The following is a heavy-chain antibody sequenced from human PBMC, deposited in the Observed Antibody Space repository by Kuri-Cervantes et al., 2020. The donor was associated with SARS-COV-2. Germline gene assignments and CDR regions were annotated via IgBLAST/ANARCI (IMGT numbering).Heavy chain of an antibody. CDR1: GFTFSTYG. D-gene: IGHD5-24*01. CDR3: AKSFDPYNSLSGDYFDY. CDR2: ISYDGTNK. J-gene: IGHJ4*02. Sequence: GESLKISCAASGFTFSTYGMHWVRQAPGKGLEWVAVISYDGTNKYYADSVKGRFTISRDNSKSALYLQMNSLRPEDTVVYYCAKSFDPYNSLSGDYFDYWGQGTLVTVSS. V-gene: IGHV3-30*18.